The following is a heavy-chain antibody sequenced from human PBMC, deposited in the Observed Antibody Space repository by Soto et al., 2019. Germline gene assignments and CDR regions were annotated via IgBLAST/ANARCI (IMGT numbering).Heavy chain of an antibody. CDR1: GGSISSSNW. CDR2: IYHSGST. D-gene: IGHD3-22*01. Sequence: SETLSLTCAVSGGSISSSNWWSWVRQPPGKGLEWIGEIYHSGSTNYNPSLKSRVTISVDKSKNQFSLKLSSVTAADTAVYYCARVGPWVPYYYDSSPYTFENWFDPWGQGTLVTAPQ. CDR3: ARVGPWVPYYYDSSPYTFENWFDP. J-gene: IGHJ5*02. V-gene: IGHV4-4*02.